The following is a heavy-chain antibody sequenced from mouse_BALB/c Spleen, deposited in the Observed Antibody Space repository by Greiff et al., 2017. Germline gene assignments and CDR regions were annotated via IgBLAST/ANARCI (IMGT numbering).Heavy chain of an antibody. Sequence: EVKVVESGGGLVQPGGSRKLSCAASGFTFSDYGMAWVRQAPGKGPEWVAFISNLAYSIYYADTVTGRFTISRENAKNTLYLEMSSLRSEDTAMYYCARVTATVPLDYWGQGTTLTVSS. D-gene: IGHD1-2*01. CDR1: GFTFSDYG. CDR3: ARVTATVPLDY. J-gene: IGHJ2*01. V-gene: IGHV5-15*02. CDR2: ISNLAYSI.